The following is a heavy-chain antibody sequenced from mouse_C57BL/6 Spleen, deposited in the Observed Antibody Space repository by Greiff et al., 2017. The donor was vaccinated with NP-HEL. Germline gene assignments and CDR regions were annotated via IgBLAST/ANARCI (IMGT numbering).Heavy chain of an antibody. D-gene: IGHD2-1*01. J-gene: IGHJ4*01. CDR3: ARTYYYCNDGAMDY. CDR1: GYTFTSYW. Sequence: QVQLKQPGAELVKPGASVKLSCKASGYTFTSYWMHWVKQRPGQGLEWIGMIHPYSGSTNYNEKFKSKATLTVDKSSSTAYMQLSSLTSEDSAVYYCARTYYYCNDGAMDYWGQGTTVTVSS. CDR2: IHPYSGST. V-gene: IGHV1-64*01.